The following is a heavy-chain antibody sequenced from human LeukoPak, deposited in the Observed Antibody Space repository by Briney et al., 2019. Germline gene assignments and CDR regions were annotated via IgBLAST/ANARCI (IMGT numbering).Heavy chain of an antibody. V-gene: IGHV4-34*01. Sequence: SETLCLTCAVYGGYFSGYYWSWIRQPPGKGLEWIGEINNSGSTNYNPSLKSRVTISVDTSKNQFSLKLSSVTAADTAVYYCARLRFLEWLLSRYYYGMDVWGQGTTVTVSS. CDR3: ARLRFLEWLLSRYYYGMDV. J-gene: IGHJ6*02. D-gene: IGHD3-3*01. CDR2: INNSGST. CDR1: GGYFSGYY.